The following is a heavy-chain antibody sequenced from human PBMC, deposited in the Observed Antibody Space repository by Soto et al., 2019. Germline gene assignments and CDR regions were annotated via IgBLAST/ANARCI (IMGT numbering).Heavy chain of an antibody. D-gene: IGHD3-22*01. CDR2: IRSKTYGGAT. J-gene: IGHJ4*03. Sequence: GGSLRLSCTASGFSFGDYAMSWVRQAPGKGLEWVGFIRSKTYGGATEYAASVRGRFTISRDDSKSIAYLQMNSLKTEDTAVHYCTRSYYYDSSGYTGAWGQGTLVTVSS. V-gene: IGHV3-49*04. CDR1: GFSFGDYA. CDR3: TRSYYYDSSGYTGA.